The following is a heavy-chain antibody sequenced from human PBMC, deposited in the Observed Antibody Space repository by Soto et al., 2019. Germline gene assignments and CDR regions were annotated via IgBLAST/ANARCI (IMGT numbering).Heavy chain of an antibody. V-gene: IGHV2-5*02. CDR2: IYWDDDK. Sequence: SGPTLVNPTQTLTLTCTFSGFSLSTDDVGVGWIRQPPGKALDWLAVIYWDDDKRYSPSLKSRLTITKDTSKNQVLLTMTNMDPVDTATYFCARSKYSISSFDYWGQGALVTV. CDR3: ARSKYSISSFDY. J-gene: IGHJ4*02. D-gene: IGHD6-6*01. CDR1: GFSLSTDDVG.